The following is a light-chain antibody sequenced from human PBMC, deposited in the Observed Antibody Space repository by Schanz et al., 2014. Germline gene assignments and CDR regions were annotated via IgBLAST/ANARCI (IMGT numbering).Light chain of an antibody. CDR2: DAS. J-gene: IGKJ3*01. CDR1: QDVSNY. V-gene: IGKV1-33*01. Sequence: DIQMTQSPSSLSASVGDRVTITCQASQDVSNYLNWYQQKPGKAPKVLISDASNLETGVSSSFSGSGSGIYFTFTISRLQPEDVATYYCQHYDHFHRGFGPGTKVDIK. CDR3: QHYDHFHRG.